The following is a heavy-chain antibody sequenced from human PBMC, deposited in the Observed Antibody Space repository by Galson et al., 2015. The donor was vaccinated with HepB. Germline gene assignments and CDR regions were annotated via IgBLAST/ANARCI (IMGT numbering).Heavy chain of an antibody. D-gene: IGHD3-22*01. J-gene: IGHJ4*02. CDR3: ARLSTYYDSSGYPYYFDY. Sequence: QSGAEVKKPGESLKISCKGSGYSFTSYWIGWVRQMPGKGLEWMGIIYPGDSDTRYSPSFQGQVTISADKSISTAYLQWSSLKASDTAMYYCARLSTYYDSSGYPYYFDYWGQGTLVTVSS. CDR1: GYSFTSYW. CDR2: IYPGDSDT. V-gene: IGHV5-51*01.